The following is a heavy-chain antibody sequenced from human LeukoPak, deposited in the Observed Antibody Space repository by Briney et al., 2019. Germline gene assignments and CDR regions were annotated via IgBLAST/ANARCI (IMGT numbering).Heavy chain of an antibody. CDR1: GFTVSSYG. CDR2: FSATDGRA. D-gene: IGHD6-13*01. J-gene: IGHJ3*01. Sequence: GGSLRLSCAASGFTVSSYGMTWVRLAPGKGLDWVSAFSATDGRAQYAESVKGRFTISRDNSKNSLYLQMNSLRAEDTAVYYCAKARIAAAGTGAFDVWGQGTMVTVSS. CDR3: AKARIAAAGTGAFDV. V-gene: IGHV3-23*01.